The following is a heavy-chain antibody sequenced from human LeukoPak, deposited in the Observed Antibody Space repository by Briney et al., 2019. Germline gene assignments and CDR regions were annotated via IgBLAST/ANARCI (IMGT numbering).Heavy chain of an antibody. CDR1: GFTFSSYA. V-gene: IGHV3-23*01. Sequence: PGGSLRLSCAASGFTFSSYAMSWVRQAPGKGLEWVSAISGSGGSTYYADSVKGRFTISRDNSKNTLYLQMNSLRAEDTAVYYCAKGGAAAGTTGGDYWGQGTLVTVSS. CDR2: ISGSGGST. CDR3: AKGGAAAGTTGGDY. J-gene: IGHJ4*02. D-gene: IGHD6-13*01.